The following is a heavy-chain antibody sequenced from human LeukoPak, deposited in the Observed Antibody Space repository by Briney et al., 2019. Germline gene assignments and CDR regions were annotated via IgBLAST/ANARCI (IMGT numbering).Heavy chain of an antibody. J-gene: IGHJ3*02. CDR1: GGSISSYY. Sequence: SSETLSLTCTVSGGSISSYYWSWIRQPPGKGLEWIGYIYYSGSTNYNPSLKSRVTISVDTSKNQFSLKLSSVTAADTAVYYCARHGAGLYAFDIWGQGTMVTVSS. V-gene: IGHV4-59*08. D-gene: IGHD4-17*01. CDR2: IYYSGST. CDR3: ARHGAGLYAFDI.